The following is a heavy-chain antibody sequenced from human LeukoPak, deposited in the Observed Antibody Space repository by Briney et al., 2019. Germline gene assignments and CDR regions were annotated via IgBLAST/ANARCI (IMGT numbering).Heavy chain of an antibody. CDR2: ISSSSTTI. D-gene: IGHD1-26*01. CDR1: GFTFSSYS. Sequence: GGSLRLSCAASGFTFSSYSMNWVRQAPGKGLEWVSYISSSSTTIYYADSVKGRFTISRDNAKNSLHLQMDSLRAEDTAVYYCAVRGGSYYLDYWGQGTLVTVSS. V-gene: IGHV3-48*01. J-gene: IGHJ4*02. CDR3: AVRGGSYYLDY.